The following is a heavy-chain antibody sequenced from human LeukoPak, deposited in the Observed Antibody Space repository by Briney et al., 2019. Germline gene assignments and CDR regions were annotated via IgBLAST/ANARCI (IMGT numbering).Heavy chain of an antibody. J-gene: IGHJ4*02. V-gene: IGHV3-74*03. CDR2: ISSDGSST. D-gene: IGHD6-6*01. CDR1: GFTITTYA. Sequence: GGSLRLSCAASGFTITTYAVNWVRQAPGKGLEWVSRISSDGSSTTYADSVKGRFTISRDNAKNTLYLQMNNLRAEDTAMYYCARDQRVTGRPDIDYWGQGTLVIVSS. CDR3: ARDQRVTGRPDIDY.